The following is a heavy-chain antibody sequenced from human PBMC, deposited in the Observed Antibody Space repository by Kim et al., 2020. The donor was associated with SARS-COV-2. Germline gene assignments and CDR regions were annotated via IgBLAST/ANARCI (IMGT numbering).Heavy chain of an antibody. J-gene: IGHJ3*02. D-gene: IGHD6-13*01. V-gene: IGHV4-31*02. Sequence: YDNPTLKSRVTISVDTSKNQCSLKLSSVTAADAAVYYCATTYSSSDAFDIWGQGTMVTVSS. CDR3: ATTYSSSDAFDI.